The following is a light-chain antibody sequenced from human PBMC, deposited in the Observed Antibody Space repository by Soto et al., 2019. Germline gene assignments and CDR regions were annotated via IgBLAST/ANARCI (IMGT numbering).Light chain of an antibody. CDR3: QHYNSYA. CDR1: HSFSNW. Sequence: DIQMTQSPSALSASVGDRVTSTCRASHSFSNWLAWYQQKPGKAPKLLIYDASILERGVPSRFSGSGSGTQFTLSIRSLQHYDFASYFCQHYNSYAFGQGTRLEIK. CDR2: DAS. J-gene: IGKJ5*01. V-gene: IGKV1-5*01.